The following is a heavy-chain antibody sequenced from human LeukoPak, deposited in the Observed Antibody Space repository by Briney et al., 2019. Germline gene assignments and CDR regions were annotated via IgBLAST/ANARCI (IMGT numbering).Heavy chain of an antibody. CDR1: GFTYSIYA. CDR3: AKPPQQDLAYDYVWGSYRYPYYFDY. D-gene: IGHD3-16*02. CDR2: ISGSGGST. J-gene: IGHJ4*02. Sequence: PGGSLRLSCAASGFTYSIYAMCWGRQAPGKGLEWVSAISGSGGSTYYADSVKGRFTISRDNSKNTLYLQMNSLRAEDTAVYDCAKPPQQDLAYDYVWGSYRYPYYFDYWGQGTLVTVSS. V-gene: IGHV3-23*01.